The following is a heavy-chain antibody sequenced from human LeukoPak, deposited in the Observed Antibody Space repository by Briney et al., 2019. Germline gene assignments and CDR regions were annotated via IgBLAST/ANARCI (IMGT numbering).Heavy chain of an antibody. CDR2: ISSSSSTI. D-gene: IGHD5-12*01. J-gene: IGHJ4*02. V-gene: IGHV3-48*01. Sequence: GGSLRLSCAASGFTFSSYSMNWVRQAPGKGLEWVSYISSSSSTIYYADSVKGRFTISRDNSKNTLYLQMNSLRVEDTAVYYCAKQWVRTDFDYWGQGTQVTVSS. CDR1: GFTFSSYS. CDR3: AKQWVRTDFDY.